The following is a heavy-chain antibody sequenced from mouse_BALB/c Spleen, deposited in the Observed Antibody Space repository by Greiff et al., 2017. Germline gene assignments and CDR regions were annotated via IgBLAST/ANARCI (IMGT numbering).Heavy chain of an antibody. V-gene: IGHV1-9*01. CDR2: ILPGSGST. Sequence: VQLQQSGAELMKPGASVKISCKATGYTFSSYWIEWVKQRPGHGLEWIGEILPGSGSTNYNEKFKGKATFTADTSSNTAYMQLSSLTSEDSAVYYCARGELRAWFAYWGQGTLVTVSA. CDR1: GYTFSSYW. J-gene: IGHJ3*01. D-gene: IGHD1-1*01. CDR3: ARGELRAWFAY.